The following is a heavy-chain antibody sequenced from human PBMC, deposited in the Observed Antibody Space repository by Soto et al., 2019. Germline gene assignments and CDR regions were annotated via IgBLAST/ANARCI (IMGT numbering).Heavy chain of an antibody. D-gene: IGHD6-19*01. CDR3: AKDKQWLTYYYYYGMDV. J-gene: IGHJ6*02. Sequence: PGGSLRLSCAASGFTFDDYTMHWVRQAPGKGLEWVSLISWDGGSTYYADSVKGRFTISRDNSKNSLYLQMNSLRTEDTALYYCAKDKQWLTYYYYYGMDVWGQGTTVTVSS. CDR2: ISWDGGST. V-gene: IGHV3-43*01. CDR1: GFTFDDYT.